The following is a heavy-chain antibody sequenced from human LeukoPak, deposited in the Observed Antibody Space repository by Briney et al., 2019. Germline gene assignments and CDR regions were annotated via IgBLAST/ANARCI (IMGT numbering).Heavy chain of an antibody. J-gene: IGHJ3*02. V-gene: IGHV3-23*01. D-gene: IGHD3-10*01. Sequence: PGGALRLSCAAPGFTFSSYGMSWVRQAPGKGLEWVSAISGSGGSTYYADSVKGRFTISRDNSKNTLYLQMNSLRAEDTAVYYCARNYYGSGSYQPYGIWGQGTMVTVSS. CDR1: GFTFSSYG. CDR2: ISGSGGST. CDR3: ARNYYGSGSYQPYGI.